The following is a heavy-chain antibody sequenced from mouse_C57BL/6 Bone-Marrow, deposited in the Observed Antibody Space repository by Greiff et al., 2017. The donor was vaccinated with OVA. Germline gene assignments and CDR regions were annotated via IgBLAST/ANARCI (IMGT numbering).Heavy chain of an antibody. CDR2: ISYSGST. Sequence: EVQGVESGPGMVKPSQSLSLTCTVTGYSITSGYDWHWIRHFPGNKLEWMGYISYSGSTNYNPSLKSRISITHDTSKNHFFLKLNSVTTEDTATYYCARENYSNYGYFFAYWGQGTLVTVSA. CDR1: GYSITSGYD. CDR3: ARENYSNYGYFFAY. J-gene: IGHJ3*01. D-gene: IGHD2-5*01. V-gene: IGHV3-1*01.